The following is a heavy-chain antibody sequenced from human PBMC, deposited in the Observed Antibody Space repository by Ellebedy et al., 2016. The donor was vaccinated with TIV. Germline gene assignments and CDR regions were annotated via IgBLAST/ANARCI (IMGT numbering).Heavy chain of an antibody. D-gene: IGHD3-10*01. CDR1: GFTFSIYW. V-gene: IGHV3-7*01. Sequence: GESLKISCAASGFTFSIYWMSWVRQAPGKGLECVANIRQDGSEKSYVDSVKGRFTISRDNPKNSLYLQMSSLRAEDTAVYYCARDQGWAYPGSTRFDYWGQGTLVTVSS. CDR2: IRQDGSEK. J-gene: IGHJ4*03. CDR3: ARDQGWAYPGSTRFDY.